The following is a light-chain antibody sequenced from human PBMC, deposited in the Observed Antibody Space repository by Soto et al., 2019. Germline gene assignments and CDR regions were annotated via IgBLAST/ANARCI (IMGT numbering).Light chain of an antibody. J-gene: IGLJ2*01. CDR3: SSYRSTNTLE. CDR2: DVT. CDR1: SSDVGRYNS. V-gene: IGLV2-14*01. Sequence: QSALTQPASVSGSPGQSITISCAGTSSDVGRYNSVSWYQQHPGKAPKLMIYDVTNRPSGVSNRFSGSKSGNTASLTLSGIQAEDEADYYCSSYRSTNTLEFGGGTKVTVL.